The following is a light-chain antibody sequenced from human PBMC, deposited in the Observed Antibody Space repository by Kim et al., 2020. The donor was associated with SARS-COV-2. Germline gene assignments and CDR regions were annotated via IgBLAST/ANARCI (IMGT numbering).Light chain of an antibody. V-gene: IGLV1-51*01. J-gene: IGLJ2*01. CDR3: GTWDSSLSAVV. Sequence: GQNVTSSCSGSSSNIGNNYVSWYQQLPGTAPKLLIYVNNKRPSGIPDRFSGSKSGTSATLGITGLQTGDEADYYCGTWDSSLSAVVFGGGTQLTVL. CDR1: SSNIGNNY. CDR2: VNN.